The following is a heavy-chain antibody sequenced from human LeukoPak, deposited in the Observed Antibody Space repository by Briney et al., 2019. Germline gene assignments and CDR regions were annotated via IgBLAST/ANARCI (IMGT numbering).Heavy chain of an antibody. Sequence: ASVKVSCTASGYTFTSYGISWVRQAPGQGLEWMGWISAYNGNTNYAQKLQGRVTMTTDTSTSTACVELSRLRSDDTAVYYCARDYCSSTSCLFDYWGQGTLVTVSS. V-gene: IGHV1-18*01. J-gene: IGHJ4*02. CDR3: ARDYCSSTSCLFDY. CDR2: ISAYNGNT. CDR1: GYTFTSYG. D-gene: IGHD2-2*01.